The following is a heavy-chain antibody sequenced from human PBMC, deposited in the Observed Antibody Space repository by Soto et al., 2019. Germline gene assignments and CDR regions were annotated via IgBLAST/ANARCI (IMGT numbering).Heavy chain of an antibody. CDR3: ATGAGGSWILGS. D-gene: IGHD5-18*01. V-gene: IGHV3-33*01. CDR1: GFTFSNSA. CDR2: IWHDGSNT. Sequence: QVQLVESGGGVVQPGTSLRLSCAASGFTFSNSAMHWVRQAAGKGLEWVAVIWHDGSNTDSADSVKGRVTISRDNSKNTLFLELNSLTVADTAVYYCATGAGGSWILGSWGQGTLVTVSS. J-gene: IGHJ4*02.